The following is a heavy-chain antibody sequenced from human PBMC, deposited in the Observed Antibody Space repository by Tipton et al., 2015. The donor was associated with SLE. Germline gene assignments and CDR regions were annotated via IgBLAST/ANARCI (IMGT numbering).Heavy chain of an antibody. CDR1: GFAFSAHA. J-gene: IGHJ4*02. CDR3: ARDSDSWSGYQAY. CDR2: IKQDGGDK. D-gene: IGHD3-3*01. Sequence: SLRLSYAASGFAFSAHAMSWVRQVPGKGLEWVANIKQDGGDKYYVDSVKDRFTISRDNVKNSLYLQMNGLRVEDTAVYYCARDSDSWSGYQAYWGQGTLVTVSS. V-gene: IGHV3-7*01.